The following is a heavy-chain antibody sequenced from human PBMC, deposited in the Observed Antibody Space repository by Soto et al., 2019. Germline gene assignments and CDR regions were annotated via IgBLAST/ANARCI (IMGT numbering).Heavy chain of an antibody. Sequence: ASVKVSCKASGYTFTGYYMHWVRQAPGQGLEWMGWINPNSGGTNYAQKFQGWVTMTRDTSISTAYMELSRLRSDDTAVYYCARERKLTGTTSNAPIYYFDYWGQGTLVTVSS. CDR3: ARERKLTGTTSNAPIYYFDY. V-gene: IGHV1-2*04. D-gene: IGHD1-7*01. CDR1: GYTFTGYY. J-gene: IGHJ4*02. CDR2: INPNSGGT.